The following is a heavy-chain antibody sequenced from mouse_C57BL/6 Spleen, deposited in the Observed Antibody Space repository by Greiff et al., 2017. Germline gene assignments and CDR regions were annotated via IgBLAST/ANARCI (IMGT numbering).Heavy chain of an antibody. Sequence: VQLQESGAELARPGASVKLSCKASGYTFTSYGISWVKQRTGQGLEWIGEIYPRSGNTYYNEKFKGKATLTADKSSSTAYMELRSLTSEDSAVYFCARWGYEYDWYFDVWGTGTTVTVSS. CDR2: IYPRSGNT. D-gene: IGHD2-4*01. CDR1: GYTFTSYG. V-gene: IGHV1-81*01. J-gene: IGHJ1*03. CDR3: ARWGYEYDWYFDV.